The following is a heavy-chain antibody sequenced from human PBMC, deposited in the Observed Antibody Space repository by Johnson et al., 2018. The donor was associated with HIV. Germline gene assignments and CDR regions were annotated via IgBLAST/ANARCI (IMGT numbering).Heavy chain of an antibody. CDR3: AKMSIAVAGTVEAFDI. CDR1: GLRFSDYG. V-gene: IGHV3-30*18. CDR2: ISYDGSNK. D-gene: IGHD6-19*01. J-gene: IGHJ3*02. Sequence: QVQLVESGGGVVQPGGSLRLSCAASGLRFSDYGMHWVRQAPGKGLEWVAGISYDGSNKQYADSVKGRFTISRDNSKNTLYLQMNSLRAEDTAVYYCAKMSIAVAGTVEAFDIWGQGTMVTVSS.